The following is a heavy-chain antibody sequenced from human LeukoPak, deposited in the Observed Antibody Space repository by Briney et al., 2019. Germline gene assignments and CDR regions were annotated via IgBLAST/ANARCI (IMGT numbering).Heavy chain of an antibody. Sequence: GGSLRLSCAASGYTFTSYYMHWVRQAPGQGLEWMGIINPSGGSTSYAQKFQGRVTMTRDTSTSTVYMELSSLRSEDTAVFYCARDLGRDGYNNYDYWGQGTLVTVSS. CDR2: INPSGGST. CDR3: ARDLGRDGYNNYDY. D-gene: IGHD5-24*01. V-gene: IGHV1-46*01. CDR1: GYTFTSYY. J-gene: IGHJ4*02.